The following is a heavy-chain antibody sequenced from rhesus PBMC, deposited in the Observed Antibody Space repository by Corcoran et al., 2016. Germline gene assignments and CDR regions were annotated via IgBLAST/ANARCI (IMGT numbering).Heavy chain of an antibody. CDR3: ARPEMYNGGWSRFDY. CDR1: GYSISSGYY. J-gene: IGHJ4*01. CDR2: ISGISGIT. V-gene: IGHV4-99*01. Sequence: QVQLQESGPGLVKPSETLSLTCAVSGYSISSGYYVGWIRQPPGKGLEYIGDISGISGITYDTPSLRSRVTISKDTSKNQFSLKLSSVTAADPAVYYCARPEMYNGGWSRFDYWGQGVLVTVSS. D-gene: IGHD6-37*01.